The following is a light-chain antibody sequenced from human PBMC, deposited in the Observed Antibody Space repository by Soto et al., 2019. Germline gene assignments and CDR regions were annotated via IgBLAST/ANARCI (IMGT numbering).Light chain of an antibody. V-gene: IGLV2-14*01. CDR2: DVS. Sequence: QSALTQPASVSGSPGQSITISCTGTSSDVGGYNYVSWYHQHPGKAPKLMIYDVSNRPSGVSNRFSGSKSGNTASLTISGLQAEDEADYYCSSYTSGSTWVFGGGTKLTVL. CDR3: SSYTSGSTWV. CDR1: SSDVGGYNY. J-gene: IGLJ3*02.